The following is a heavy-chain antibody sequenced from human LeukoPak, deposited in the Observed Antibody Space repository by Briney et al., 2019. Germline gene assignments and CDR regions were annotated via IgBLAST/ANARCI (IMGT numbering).Heavy chain of an antibody. CDR1: GFTFSSYG. CDR3: ARGTISSGWFNYYYYGMDV. CDR2: INSDGSST. V-gene: IGHV3-74*01. J-gene: IGHJ6*02. Sequence: TGGSLRLSCAASGFTFSSYGMNWVRQAPGKGLVWVSRINSDGSSTSYADSVKGRFTISRDNAKNTLYLQMNSLRAEDTAVYYCARGTISSGWFNYYYYGMDVWGQGTTVTVSS. D-gene: IGHD6-19*01.